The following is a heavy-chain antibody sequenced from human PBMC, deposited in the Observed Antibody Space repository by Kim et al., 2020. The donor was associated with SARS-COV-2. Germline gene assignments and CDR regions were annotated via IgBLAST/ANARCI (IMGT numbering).Heavy chain of an antibody. CDR3: ARVGDGSSWQFDY. D-gene: IGHD6-13*01. Sequence: YYVDSVKGRVTISRDNAKNSLYLQMNSLRAEDTAVYYCARVGDGSSWQFDYWGQGTLVTVSS. V-gene: IGHV3-7*01. J-gene: IGHJ4*02.